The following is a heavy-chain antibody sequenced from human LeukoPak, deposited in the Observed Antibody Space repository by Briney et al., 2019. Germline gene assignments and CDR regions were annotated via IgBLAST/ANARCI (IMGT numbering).Heavy chain of an antibody. CDR3: ARGKLLWFGTDRY. J-gene: IGHJ4*02. CDR1: GYTFTGYY. V-gene: IGHV1-2*06. Sequence: ASVKVSCKASGYTFTGYYMHWVRQAPGQGLEWMGRINPNSGGTNYAQKFQGRDTMARDTSISTAYMELSRLRSDDTAVYYCARGKLLWFGTDRYWGQGTLVTVSS. CDR2: INPNSGGT. D-gene: IGHD3-10*01.